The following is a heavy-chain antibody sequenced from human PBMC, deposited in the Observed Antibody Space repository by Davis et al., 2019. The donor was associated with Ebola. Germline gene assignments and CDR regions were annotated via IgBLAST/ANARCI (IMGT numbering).Heavy chain of an antibody. D-gene: IGHD3-22*01. CDR2: IWYDGSNK. CDR1: GFTFSSYG. CDR3: ARDRQGDSSGYYYFDY. Sequence: PGGSLRLSCAASGFTFSSYGMHWVRQAPGKGLEWVAVIWYDGSNKYYADSVKGRFTISRDNSKNTLYLQMNSLRAEDTAVYYCARDRQGDSSGYYYFDYWGQGTLVTVSS. V-gene: IGHV3-30*19. J-gene: IGHJ4*02.